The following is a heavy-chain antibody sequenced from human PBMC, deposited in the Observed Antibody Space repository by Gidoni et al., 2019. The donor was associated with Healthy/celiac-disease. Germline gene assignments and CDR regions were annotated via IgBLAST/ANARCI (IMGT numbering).Heavy chain of an antibody. CDR3: ARARWGVSHIDAFDI. V-gene: IGHV1-2*02. CDR2: SNPNSGGT. Sequence: QVQLVQSGAEVKKPGAAVTVSCKAYGYTFTSYSMHWVQQARGQGLEWKGWSNPNSGGTNYAEKFQGRVTMTRDTSISTAYMELSRLRSDDTAVYYCARARWGVSHIDAFDIWGQGTMVTVSS. D-gene: IGHD3-16*01. CDR1: GYTFTSYS. J-gene: IGHJ3*02.